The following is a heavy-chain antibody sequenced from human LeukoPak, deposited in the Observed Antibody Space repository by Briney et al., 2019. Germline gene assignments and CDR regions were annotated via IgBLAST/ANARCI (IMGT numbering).Heavy chain of an antibody. Sequence: GGSLRLSCAASGFTFSSYAMHWARQAPGKGLEWVAVISYDGSNKYYADSVKGRFTISRDNSKNTLYLQMNSLRAEDTAVYYCARDGCSSTSCSQFQHWGQGTLVTVSS. CDR2: ISYDGSNK. V-gene: IGHV3-30*04. D-gene: IGHD2-2*01. CDR3: ARDGCSSTSCSQFQH. CDR1: GFTFSSYA. J-gene: IGHJ1*01.